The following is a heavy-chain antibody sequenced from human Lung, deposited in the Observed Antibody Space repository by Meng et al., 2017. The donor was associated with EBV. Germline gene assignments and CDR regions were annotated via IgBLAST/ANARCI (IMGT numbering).Heavy chain of an antibody. J-gene: IGHJ4*02. D-gene: IGHD2-21*01. CDR1: GYSVSSSTYY. Sequence: QVTLQASGPGLVKPSETLSLTCSVSGYSVSSSTYYWSWIRQPPGKGLEWIGYIYYSGSTIYNPSLQSRVTISLDTSRNHFSLSLSAVSAADTAVYYCASDCGGDCYSLIDYWGRGTLVTVSS. CDR3: ASDCGGDCYSLIDY. CDR2: IYYSGST. V-gene: IGHV4-61*03.